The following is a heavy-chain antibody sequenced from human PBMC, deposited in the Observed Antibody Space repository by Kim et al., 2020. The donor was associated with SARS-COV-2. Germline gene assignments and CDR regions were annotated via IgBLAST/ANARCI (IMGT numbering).Heavy chain of an antibody. J-gene: IGHJ4*02. CDR3: GRIDDYVWGTLVY. CDR2: IYYTGST. Sequence: SETLSLTCIVSGGSISGYYWNWVRQPPGKGLEWIGYIYYTGSTHYNPSLKSRVAISVDTSKNQFSLKLSSVTAADTAMYYCGRIDDYVWGTLVYWGQGALVTVSS. D-gene: IGHD3-16*01. CDR1: GGSISGYY. V-gene: IGHV4-59*13.